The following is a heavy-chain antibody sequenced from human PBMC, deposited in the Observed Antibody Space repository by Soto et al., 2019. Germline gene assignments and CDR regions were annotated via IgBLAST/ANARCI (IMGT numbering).Heavy chain of an antibody. CDR3: ATTGTDGSWFDP. D-gene: IGHD1-1*01. Sequence: GSGPTLVNPTQTLTLTCTFSGFSLSTSGMRVSWIRQPPGKALEWLARIDWDDDKFYSTSLRTRLTISKDTSKNQVVLTMTNMDPVDTATYYCATTGTDGSWFDPWGQGTLVTVSS. J-gene: IGHJ5*02. CDR2: IDWDDDK. V-gene: IGHV2-70*04. CDR1: GFSLSTSGMR.